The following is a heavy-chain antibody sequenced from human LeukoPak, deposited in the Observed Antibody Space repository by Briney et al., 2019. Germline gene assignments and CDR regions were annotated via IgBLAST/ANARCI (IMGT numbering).Heavy chain of an antibody. D-gene: IGHD3-10*01. Sequence: GGSLRLSCAVSGITVSTNYIRWVRQAPGKGLEWVSVIYSGGNTYYADSVKGRFTISRDNSKNTLYLQITSLRAEDTAVYYCASMVRGTASGYWGQGTLVTVSS. CDR1: GITVSTNY. CDR3: ASMVRGTASGY. V-gene: IGHV3-66*01. CDR2: IYSGGNT. J-gene: IGHJ4*02.